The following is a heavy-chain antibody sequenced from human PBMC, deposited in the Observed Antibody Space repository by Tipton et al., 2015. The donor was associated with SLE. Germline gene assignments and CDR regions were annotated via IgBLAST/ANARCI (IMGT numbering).Heavy chain of an antibody. D-gene: IGHD6-13*01. V-gene: IGHV4-38-2*02. CDR2: IYHSGST. CDR1: GYSISSGYY. CDR3: ARDRVAAAATDFDY. Sequence: TLSLTCTVSGYSISSGYYWGWIRQPPGRGLECIGNIYHSGSTYYNPSLKSRVTISVDTSKNQFSLRLSSVTAADTAVYYCARDRVAAAATDFDYWGQGTLVTVSS. J-gene: IGHJ4*02.